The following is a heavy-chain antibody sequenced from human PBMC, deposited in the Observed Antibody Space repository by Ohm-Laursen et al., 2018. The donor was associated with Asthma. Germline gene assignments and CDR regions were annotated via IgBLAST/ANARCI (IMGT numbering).Heavy chain of an antibody. CDR1: GASISSGGLY. D-gene: IGHD6-6*01. CDR3: AKSSCPFYFDS. Sequence: TLSLTCSVSGASISSGGLYWTWIRQHPGKGLEWIGYIYSSGSTNYNPSLKSRVAMSLDTSKNQFSLRLSSVIAADTAVYYYAKSSCPFYFDSWGQGTLVTVSS. J-gene: IGHJ4*02. V-gene: IGHV4-31*03. CDR2: IYSSGST.